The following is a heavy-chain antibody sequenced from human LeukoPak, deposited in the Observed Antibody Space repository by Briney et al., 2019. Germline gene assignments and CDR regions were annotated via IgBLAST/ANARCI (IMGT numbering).Heavy chain of an antibody. J-gene: IGHJ3*01. CDR3: ARVLTARSGGYDAFDF. V-gene: IGHV3-13*01. CDR1: GFTFRNYD. Sequence: GGSLRLSCAASGFTFRNYDMHWVRQATGNVLEWVSAIDTARDTYYPGSVKGRFTISRENAKNSLYLQINSLRAGDTAVYYCARVLTARSGGYDAFDFWGQGTMVTVSS. D-gene: IGHD2-15*01. CDR2: IDTARDT.